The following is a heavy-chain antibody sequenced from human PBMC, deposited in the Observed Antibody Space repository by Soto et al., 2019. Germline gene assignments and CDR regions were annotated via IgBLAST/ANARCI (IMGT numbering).Heavy chain of an antibody. CDR1: EYSFGDYY. V-gene: IGHV1-2*02. D-gene: IGHD3-3*01. CDR3: VRDAPSHQSILDR. J-gene: IGHJ5*02. CDR2: INLNDGGT. Sequence: QGQVVQSGTEVKKPGASVRVSCKASEYSFGDYYLHWLRQAPGHGLEWMGWINLNDGGTNYARKFQCRVTMTSDKAIPTVYMDFSSLRSDDTAVYYCVRDAPSHQSILDRWGQGTLVTVSS.